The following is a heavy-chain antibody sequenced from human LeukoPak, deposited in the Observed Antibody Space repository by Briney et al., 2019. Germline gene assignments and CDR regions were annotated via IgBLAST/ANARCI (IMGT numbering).Heavy chain of an antibody. CDR1: GFTFDDYT. CDR3: ARGGAVAGRFDP. D-gene: IGHD6-19*01. J-gene: IGHJ5*02. CDR2: MKEDGSGI. V-gene: IGHV3-7*01. Sequence: GGSLRLSCAASGFTFDDYTMSWVRQPPGKWLEWVAKMKEDGSGIHYVDSVRGRFSISRDNAKDSLYLQMNCLRVDDTAVYYCARGGAVAGRFDPWGQGKQVTVSS.